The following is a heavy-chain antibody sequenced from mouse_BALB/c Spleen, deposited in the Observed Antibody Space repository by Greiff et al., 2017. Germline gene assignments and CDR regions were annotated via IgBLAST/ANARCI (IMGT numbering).Heavy chain of an antibody. V-gene: IGHV5-4*02. CDR2: ISDGGSYT. CDR3: ARDYYGSQAWFAY. Sequence: EVMLVESGGGLVKPGGSLKLSCAASGFTFSDYYMYWVRQTPEKRLEWVATISDGGSYTYYPDSVKGRYTISRDNAKNNLYLQMSSLKSEDTAMYYCARDYYGSQAWFAYWGQGTLVTVSA. J-gene: IGHJ3*01. CDR1: GFTFSDYY. D-gene: IGHD1-1*01.